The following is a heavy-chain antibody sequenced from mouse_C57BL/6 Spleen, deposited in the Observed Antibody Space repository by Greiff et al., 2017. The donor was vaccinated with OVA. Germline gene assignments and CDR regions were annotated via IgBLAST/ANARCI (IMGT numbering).Heavy chain of an antibody. V-gene: IGHV1-64*01. CDR3: AREDSPGTFDY. CDR2: IHPNSGST. Sequence: QVQLQQPGAELVKPGASVKLSCKASGYTFTSYLMHWVKQRPGQGLEWIGMIHPNSGSTNYNEKFKSKATLTVDKSSSTAYMQLSSLTSEDSAVYYCAREDSPGTFDYWGQGTTLTVSS. CDR1: GYTFTSYL. J-gene: IGHJ2*01. D-gene: IGHD4-1*01.